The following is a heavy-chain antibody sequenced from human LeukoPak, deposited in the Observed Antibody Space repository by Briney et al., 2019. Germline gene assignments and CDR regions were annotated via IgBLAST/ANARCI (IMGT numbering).Heavy chain of an antibody. J-gene: IGHJ4*02. Sequence: PGGSLRLSCAAPGFSFTDAWMTWVRQAPGKGLVWVSRINSDGSSTNYADSVEGRFTISRDNAKNMLYLQMNSLRAEDTAVYYCVKDLSTSWYYFDYWGQGTLVTVSS. CDR1: GFSFTDAW. D-gene: IGHD6-13*01. CDR3: VKDLSTSWYYFDY. CDR2: INSDGSST. V-gene: IGHV3-74*01.